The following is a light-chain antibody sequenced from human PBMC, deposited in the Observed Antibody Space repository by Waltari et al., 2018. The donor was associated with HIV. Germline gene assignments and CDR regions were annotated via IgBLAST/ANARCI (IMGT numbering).Light chain of an antibody. V-gene: IGLV1-44*01. J-gene: IGLJ2*01. Sequence: QSELTQPPSASGTPGQRVTISCSGSSSNLGSNTVNWYQQLPGTAPKLLIYSNNQRPSGVPDRFSGSKSGTSASLAISGLQSEDEADYYCAAWDDSLNGVVFGGGTKLTVL. CDR3: AAWDDSLNGVV. CDR1: SSNLGSNT. CDR2: SNN.